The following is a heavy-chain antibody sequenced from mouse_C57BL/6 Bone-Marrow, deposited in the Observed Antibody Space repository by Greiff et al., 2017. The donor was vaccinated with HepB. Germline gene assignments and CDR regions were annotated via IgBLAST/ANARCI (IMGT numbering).Heavy chain of an antibody. CDR1: GFNIKDYY. CDR2: LDPEDGDT. CDR3: TTEGRAWFAY. Sequence: EVQLQQSGAELVRPGASVKLSCTASGFNIKDYYMHWVKQRPEQGLEWIGRLDPEDGDTEYAPKFQGKATMTADTSSSTAYLQLSSLTSEDTSVYYCTTEGRAWFAYWGQGTLVTVSA. J-gene: IGHJ3*01. V-gene: IGHV14-1*01.